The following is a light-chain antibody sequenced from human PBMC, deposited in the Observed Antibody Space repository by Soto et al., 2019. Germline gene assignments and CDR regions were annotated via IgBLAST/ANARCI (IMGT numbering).Light chain of an antibody. CDR3: TAYTTSNTFV. J-gene: IGLJ1*01. CDR2: EVI. V-gene: IGLV2-14*03. CDR1: SSDIGAHNF. Sequence: QSVLPQHATVSGSPGQAITVSSSGTSSDIGAHNFVSWYQQPPGKAPQLIIYEVINRPSGVCDRISGSKSGNTAFMTISGLQSEDEADYYCTAYTTSNTFVFGSRTKAPS.